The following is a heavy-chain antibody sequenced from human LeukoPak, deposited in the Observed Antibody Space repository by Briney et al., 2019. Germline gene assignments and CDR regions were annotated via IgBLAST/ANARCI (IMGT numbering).Heavy chain of an antibody. CDR2: IIPIFGTA. CDR3: ARVVNYYDSSGYHTYFDY. Sequence: SVKVSCKASGGTFSSYAISWVRQAPGQGLEWMGGIIPIFGTANYAQKLQGRVTMTTDTSTSTAYMELRSLRSDDTAVYYCARVVNYYDSSGYHTYFDYWGQGTLVTVSS. V-gene: IGHV1-69*05. D-gene: IGHD3-22*01. J-gene: IGHJ4*02. CDR1: GGTFSSYA.